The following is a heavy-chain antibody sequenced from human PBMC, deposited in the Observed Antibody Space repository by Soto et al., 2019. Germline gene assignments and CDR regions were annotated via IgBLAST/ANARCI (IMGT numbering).Heavy chain of an antibody. CDR2: INPNSGGT. CDR3: ARGFEYSSSCYNY. D-gene: IGHD6-13*01. CDR1: GYTFTGYY. V-gene: IGHV1-2*02. Sequence: ASVKVSCKASGYTFTGYYMHWVRQAPGQGLEWMGWINPNSGGTNYAQKFQGRVTMTRDTSISTAYMELSRLRSDDTAVYYCARGFEYSSSCYNYWGQGTLVTVSS. J-gene: IGHJ4*02.